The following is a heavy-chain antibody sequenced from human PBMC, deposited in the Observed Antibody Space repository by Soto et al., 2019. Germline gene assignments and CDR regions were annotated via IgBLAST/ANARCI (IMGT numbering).Heavy chain of an antibody. Sequence: PGGSLRLSCAASGFTFSSYWMSWVRQAPGKGLEWVANIKQDGSEKYYVDSVKGRFTISRDNAKNSLYLKMNSLRAEDTAVYYCARDNLPYGSGRDYWGQGTLVTVSS. D-gene: IGHD3-10*01. CDR1: GFTFSSYW. J-gene: IGHJ4*02. CDR3: ARDNLPYGSGRDY. CDR2: IKQDGSEK. V-gene: IGHV3-7*04.